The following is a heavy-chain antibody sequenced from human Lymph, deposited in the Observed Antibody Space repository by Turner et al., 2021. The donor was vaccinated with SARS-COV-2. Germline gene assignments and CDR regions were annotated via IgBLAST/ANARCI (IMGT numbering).Heavy chain of an antibody. CDR2: ISVYNGYT. D-gene: IGHD2-2*02. J-gene: IGHJ6*02. V-gene: IGHV1-18*04. Sequence: QVQLVQSGAEVKKSGASVKVSSRASGYTFSSYGISWVRQAPGQGLEWMGWISVYNGYTNYAQKLQGRVTMTTDTSTSTAYMELRSLRSDDTAVYYCAREGYCSSTSCYRGQYYYYGMDVWGQGTTVTVSS. CDR3: AREGYCSSTSCYRGQYYYYGMDV. CDR1: GYTFSSYG.